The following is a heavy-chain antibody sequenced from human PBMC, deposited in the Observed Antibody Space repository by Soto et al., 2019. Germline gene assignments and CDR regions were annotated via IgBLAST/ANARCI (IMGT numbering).Heavy chain of an antibody. CDR2: IDPSDSYT. V-gene: IGHV5-10-1*01. J-gene: IGHJ6*02. D-gene: IGHD2-2*02. CDR3: ASSFSQPEHCSSTSCYTGRDYYYYGMDV. CDR1: GYSFTSYW. Sequence: PGESLKISCKGSGYSFTSYWISWVRQMPGKGLEWMGRIDPSDSYTNYSPSFQGHVTISADKSISTAYLQWSSLKASDTAMYYCASSFSQPEHCSSTSCYTGRDYYYYGMDVWGQGTTVTV.